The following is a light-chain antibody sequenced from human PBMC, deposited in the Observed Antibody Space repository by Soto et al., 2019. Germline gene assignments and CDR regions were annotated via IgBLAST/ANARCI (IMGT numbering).Light chain of an antibody. J-gene: IGLJ1*01. CDR1: SSDIGAYDY. Sequence: QSALTQPASLSGSPGQSITISCTGTSSDIGAYDYVSWFQQHPGKAPKLMISEVNNRPSGVSNRFSGSKSGNTAYLTISGLQVDDEAEYFCFSFKTTSTHVFGTGTKGTVL. CDR3: FSFKTTSTHV. CDR2: EVN. V-gene: IGLV2-14*01.